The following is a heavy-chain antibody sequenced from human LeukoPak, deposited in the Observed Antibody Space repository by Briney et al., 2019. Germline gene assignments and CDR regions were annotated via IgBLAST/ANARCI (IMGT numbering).Heavy chain of an antibody. D-gene: IGHD6-19*01. CDR3: ARGGWYSDY. CDR1: GGSIGSYN. Sequence: SETLSLTCSVSGGSIGSYNWCWIRQPAGKGLEWIGRIYTNGSTNYNPSLKSRVTMSVDTSKNQFSLKLSSVTAADTAVYYCARGGWYSDYWGQGTLVTVSS. CDR2: IYTNGST. J-gene: IGHJ4*02. V-gene: IGHV4-4*07.